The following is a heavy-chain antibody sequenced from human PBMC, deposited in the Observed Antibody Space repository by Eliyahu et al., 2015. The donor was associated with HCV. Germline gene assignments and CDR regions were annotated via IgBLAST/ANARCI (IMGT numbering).Heavy chain of an antibody. CDR2: IAFDGSKK. J-gene: IGHJ4*02. V-gene: IGHV3-30*02. Sequence: QVQLVESGGGVVQPGGSLXLSCAASGLAXTTYGMTWVRQAPGKGLEWVAFIAFDGSKKYYADSVKGRFTISRDNSKNTLYLQMNSLRVEDTALYYCAKDPHDFWSGYFFDHWGQGTLVTVSS. CDR1: GLAXTTYG. CDR3: AKDPHDFWSGYFFDH. D-gene: IGHD3-3*01.